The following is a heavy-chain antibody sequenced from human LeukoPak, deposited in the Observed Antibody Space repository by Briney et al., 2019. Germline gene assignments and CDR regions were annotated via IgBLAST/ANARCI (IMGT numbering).Heavy chain of an antibody. CDR1: GFTFSSYW. CDR2: INSDGSST. J-gene: IGHJ4*02. CDR3: ARGSRSGYYGTFDY. Sequence: PGGSLRLSCAASGFTFSSYWMHWVRQAPGKGLVWVSRINSDGSSTSYADSVKGRFTISRDNAKNTLYLQMNSLRVEDAAVYYCARGSRSGYYGTFDYWGQGTLVTVSS. V-gene: IGHV3-74*01. D-gene: IGHD3-3*01.